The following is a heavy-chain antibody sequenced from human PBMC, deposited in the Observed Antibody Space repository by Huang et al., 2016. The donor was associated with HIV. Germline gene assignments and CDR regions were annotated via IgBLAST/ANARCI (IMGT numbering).Heavy chain of an antibody. CDR3: ARGRGGTHSYFFYSMDV. CDR2: VYTSGSV. V-gene: IGHV4-61*09. Sequence: QVQLQESGPGLVQPSQTLSLICTVSGDSLSSGAFYWTWIRQSVGGGLQWSWHVYTSGSVLYNGSLRSRVTIALDTSKNQLSLNLRSVTAADTALYFCARGRGGTHSYFFYSMDVWGAGTAVIVSS. J-gene: IGHJ6*03. D-gene: IGHD1-26*01. CDR1: GDSLSSGAFY.